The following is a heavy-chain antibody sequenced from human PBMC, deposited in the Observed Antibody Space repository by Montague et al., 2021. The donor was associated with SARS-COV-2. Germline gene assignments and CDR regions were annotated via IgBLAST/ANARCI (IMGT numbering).Heavy chain of an antibody. CDR3: ARFRFLEWLFWFLVSYFDV. V-gene: IGHV4-59*01. CDR2: IYYSGST. CDR1: GGSISSYY. D-gene: IGHD3-3*01. J-gene: IGHJ6*03. Sequence: SETLSLTCTVSGGSISSYYWSWIRQPPGKGLEWIGYIYYSGSTNYNPSLKSRVTISVDTSKNQFSLKLSSVTAADTAVYYCARFRFLEWLFWFLVSYFDVWGKGTTVTVSS.